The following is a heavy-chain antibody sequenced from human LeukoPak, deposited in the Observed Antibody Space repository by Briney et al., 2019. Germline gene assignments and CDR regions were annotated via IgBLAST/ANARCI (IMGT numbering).Heavy chain of an antibody. V-gene: IGHV3-48*03. CDR3: ARSQSSRQITIPKTRRYFDY. Sequence: GGSLRLSCAASGFTFSSYEMNWVRQAPGKGLEWVSSISRSATTIYYADSVKGRFTISRDNAKNSLYLQMNSLRAEDTAVYYCARSQSSRQITIPKTRRYFDYWGQGVLVTVSS. CDR2: ISRSATTI. J-gene: IGHJ4*02. D-gene: IGHD3-10*01. CDR1: GFTFSSYE.